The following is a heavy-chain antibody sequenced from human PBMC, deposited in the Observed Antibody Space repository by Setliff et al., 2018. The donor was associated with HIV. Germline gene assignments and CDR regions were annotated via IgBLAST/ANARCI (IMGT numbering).Heavy chain of an antibody. J-gene: IGHJ5*01. Sequence: SETLSLTCTVSGGSIGSSSYYWGWVRQPPGKGLEWIGSMYYSGSTYYTPSLKSRITISLDTSKNQFSLKLSSMTPADTAIYYCAKGAGWYGFWGQGTLVTAPQ. D-gene: IGHD6-13*01. CDR3: AKGAGWYGF. V-gene: IGHV4-39*07. CDR1: GGSIGSSSYY. CDR2: MYYSGST.